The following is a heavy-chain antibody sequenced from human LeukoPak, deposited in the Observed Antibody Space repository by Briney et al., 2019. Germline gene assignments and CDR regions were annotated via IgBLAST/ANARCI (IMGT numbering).Heavy chain of an antibody. CDR1: GFTFSNAW. V-gene: IGHV3-15*01. CDR2: IKSNTDGGTT. J-gene: IGHJ4*02. Sequence: GGSLRLSCAASGFTFSNAWMSWVRQAPGKGLEWVGLIKSNTDGGTTDYAAPVKGRFTISRDDSKNTLYLQMNSLKTEDTAVYYCTAPDLYLDCWGQGTLVTVSS. CDR3: TAPDLYLDC.